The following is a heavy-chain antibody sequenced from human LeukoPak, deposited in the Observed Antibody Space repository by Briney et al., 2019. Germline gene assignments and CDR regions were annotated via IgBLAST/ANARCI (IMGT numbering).Heavy chain of an antibody. CDR1: GFSFSSYG. CDR2: IWYDGSNK. Sequence: GGSLRLSCAASGFSFSSYGMHWVRQAPGKGLEWVAFIWYDGSNKYYADSVKGRFTISRDNSKNSLYLQMNSLRAEDTAVYYCARGGRLLEWLPKDYWGQGTLVIVSS. D-gene: IGHD3-3*01. CDR3: ARGGRLLEWLPKDY. V-gene: IGHV3-33*08. J-gene: IGHJ4*02.